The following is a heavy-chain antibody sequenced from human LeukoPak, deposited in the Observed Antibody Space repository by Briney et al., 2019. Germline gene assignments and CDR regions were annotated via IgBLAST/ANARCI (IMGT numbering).Heavy chain of an antibody. CDR2: IRYDGSNK. J-gene: IGHJ4*02. CDR1: GFTFSSYG. CDR3: AKDEYYDFWSGSSFHS. V-gene: IGHV3-30*02. Sequence: PGGSLRLSCAASGFTFSSYGMHWVRQAPGKGLEWVAFIRYDGSNKYYADSVKGRFTISRDNSKNTLYLQMNSLRAEDTALYYCAKDEYYDFWSGSSFHSWGQGTLVTVSS. D-gene: IGHD3-3*01.